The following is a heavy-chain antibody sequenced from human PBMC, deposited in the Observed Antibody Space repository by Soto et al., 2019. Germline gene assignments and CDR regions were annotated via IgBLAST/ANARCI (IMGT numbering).Heavy chain of an antibody. V-gene: IGHV3-64*04. D-gene: IGHD6-13*01. CDR3: PPLPRAAAGKPYPDYYYYGMDV. CDR1: GFTFSSYA. CDR2: ISSNGGST. J-gene: IGHJ6*02. Sequence: VQLVESGGGLVQPGGSLRLSCSASGFTFSSYAMHWVRQAPGKGLEYVSAISSNGGSTYYADSVKGRFTISRDNSKNTLYLQMNSLRAEDTAVYYCPPLPRAAAGKPYPDYYYYGMDVWGQGTTVTVSS.